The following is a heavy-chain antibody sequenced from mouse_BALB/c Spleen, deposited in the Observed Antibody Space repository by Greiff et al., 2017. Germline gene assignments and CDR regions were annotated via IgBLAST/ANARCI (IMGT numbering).Heavy chain of an antibody. Sequence: VQLQQSGAELVRPGVSVKISCKGSGYTFTDYAMHWVKQSHAKSLEWIGVISTYYGDASYNQKFKGKATMTVDKSSSTAYMELARLTSEDSAIYYCARDYGSSFAWFAYWGQGTLVTVSA. CDR2: ISTYYGDA. J-gene: IGHJ3*01. V-gene: IGHV1S137*01. CDR3: ARDYGSSFAWFAY. CDR1: GYTFTDYA. D-gene: IGHD1-1*01.